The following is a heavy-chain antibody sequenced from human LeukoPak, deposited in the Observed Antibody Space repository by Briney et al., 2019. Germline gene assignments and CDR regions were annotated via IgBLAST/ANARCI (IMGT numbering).Heavy chain of an antibody. CDR2: IGGGGVDT. J-gene: IGHJ4*02. V-gene: IGHV3-23*01. CDR3: AKDPPTTGTTFDN. Sequence: PGGSLRLSCAASGFTFSSYAMSWVRQAPGKGLEWVSSIGGGGVDTYYADSVKGRFTISRDNSKNVLYLQMNSLRVEDTAVYYCAKDPPTTGTTFDNWGRGTLVTVSS. CDR1: GFTFSSYA. D-gene: IGHD1-1*01.